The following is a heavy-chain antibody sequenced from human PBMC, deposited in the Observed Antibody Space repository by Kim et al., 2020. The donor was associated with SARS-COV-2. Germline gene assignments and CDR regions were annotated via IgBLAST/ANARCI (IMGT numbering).Heavy chain of an antibody. CDR2: IYYSGST. CDR1: GGSISSSSYY. J-gene: IGHJ4*02. V-gene: IGHV4-39*01. Sequence: SETLSLTCTVSGGSISSSSYYWGWIRQPPGKGLEWIGSIYYSGSTYYNPSLKSRVTISVDTSKNQFSLKLSSVTAADTAVYYCARSSGVYYYDSSGFGVDYFDYWGQGTLVTVSS. CDR3: ARSSGVYYYDSSGFGVDYFDY. D-gene: IGHD3-22*01.